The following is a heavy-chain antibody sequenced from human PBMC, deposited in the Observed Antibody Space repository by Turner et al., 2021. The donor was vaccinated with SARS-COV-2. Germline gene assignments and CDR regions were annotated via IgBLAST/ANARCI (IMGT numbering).Heavy chain of an antibody. V-gene: IGHV1-2*02. CDR2: INPNSGGT. D-gene: IGHD3-22*01. J-gene: IGHJ4*02. CDR1: GYTFTGHY. CDR3: ARGPPITMIVEVNDPWLPFDY. Sequence: QVQLAQSGAEVKKPGASVKVSCKASGYTFTGHYMHWVRQAPGQGLEWMGWINPNSGGTNYEQKFQGRVTMTRDTSISTAYMELSRLRSDDTAVYYCARGPPITMIVEVNDPWLPFDYWGQGTLVTVSS.